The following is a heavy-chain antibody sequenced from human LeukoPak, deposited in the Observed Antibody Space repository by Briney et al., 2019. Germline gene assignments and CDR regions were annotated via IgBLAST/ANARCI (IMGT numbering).Heavy chain of an antibody. Sequence: GGSLRLSCAASGFIFSDYGMNWVRQAPGKGLEWVSYISSSSSTIYYGDSVKGRFTISRDNAKNSLYLQMNSLRAEDSAVYYCAVQRGIYYGSGIGAFDIWGQGTMVTVSS. V-gene: IGHV3-48*04. CDR1: GFIFSDYG. D-gene: IGHD3-10*01. CDR2: ISSSSSTI. CDR3: AVQRGIYYGSGIGAFDI. J-gene: IGHJ3*02.